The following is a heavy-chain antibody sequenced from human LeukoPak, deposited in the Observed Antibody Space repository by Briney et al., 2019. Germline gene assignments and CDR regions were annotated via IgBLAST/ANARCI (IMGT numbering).Heavy chain of an antibody. Sequence: PSETLSLTCTVSGGSISSYYWSWIRQPPGKGLEWIGYIYYSGSTNYNPSLKSRVTISVDTSKNQFSLELSSVTAADTAVYYCARHGYSSGIYYFDYWGQGTLVTVSS. D-gene: IGHD6-25*01. CDR3: ARHGYSSGIYYFDY. CDR2: IYYSGST. CDR1: GGSISSYY. V-gene: IGHV4-59*08. J-gene: IGHJ4*02.